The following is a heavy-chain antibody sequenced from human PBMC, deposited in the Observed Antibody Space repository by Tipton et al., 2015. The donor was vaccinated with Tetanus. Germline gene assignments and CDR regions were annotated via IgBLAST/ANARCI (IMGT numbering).Heavy chain of an antibody. Sequence: TLSLTCTVSGGSLNTFCWNWIRQPAGKGLEWIGRVYSSGSTNYNPSLKSRVTMSIDASKNQFSLELTSVTAADTAVYYCARDFRERSGTYYSYYYTMDVWGQGTTVTVSS. D-gene: IGHD1-26*01. J-gene: IGHJ6*02. V-gene: IGHV4-4*07. CDR1: GGSLNTFC. CDR3: ARDFRERSGTYYSYYYTMDV. CDR2: VYSSGST.